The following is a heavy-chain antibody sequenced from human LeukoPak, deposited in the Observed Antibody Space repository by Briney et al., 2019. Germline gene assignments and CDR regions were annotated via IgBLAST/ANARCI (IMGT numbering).Heavy chain of an antibody. D-gene: IGHD3-10*01. V-gene: IGHV1-8*03. CDR1: GYTFTGYY. Sequence: ASVKVSCKASGYTFTGYYMHWVRQATGQGLEWMGWMNPNSGNTGYAQKFQGRVTITRNTSISTAYMELSSLRSEDTAVYYCARVHYYGSGSSNWFDPWGQGTLVTVSS. CDR2: MNPNSGNT. J-gene: IGHJ5*02. CDR3: ARVHYYGSGSSNWFDP.